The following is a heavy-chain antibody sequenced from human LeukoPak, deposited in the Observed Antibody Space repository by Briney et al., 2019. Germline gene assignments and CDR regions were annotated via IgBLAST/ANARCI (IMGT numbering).Heavy chain of an antibody. J-gene: IGHJ5*02. CDR2: IYYSGST. Sequence: PSETLSLTCTVSGGSISSSSYYWGWIRQPPGKGLEWIGSIYYSGSTYYNPSLKSRVTISVDTSKNQFSLKLSSVTAADTAVYFCARGMAVAYDYNWFDPWGQGTLVTVSS. V-gene: IGHV4-39*07. CDR1: GGSISSSSYY. D-gene: IGHD5-12*01. CDR3: ARGMAVAYDYNWFDP.